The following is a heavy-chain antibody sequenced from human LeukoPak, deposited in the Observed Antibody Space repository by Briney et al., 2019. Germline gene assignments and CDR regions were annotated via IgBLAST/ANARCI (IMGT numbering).Heavy chain of an antibody. CDR1: GGTFSSYA. CDR3: ATCRRLKYYDILTGYLTSYYYYYMDV. CDR2: IIPIFGTA. D-gene: IGHD3-9*01. J-gene: IGHJ6*03. Sequence: ASVKVSCKASGGTFSSYAISWVRQAPGQGLEWMGGIIPIFGTANYAQKFQGRVTITADESTSTAYMELSSLRSEDTAVYYCATCRRLKYYDILTGYLTSYYYYYMDVWGKGTTVTISS. V-gene: IGHV1-69*13.